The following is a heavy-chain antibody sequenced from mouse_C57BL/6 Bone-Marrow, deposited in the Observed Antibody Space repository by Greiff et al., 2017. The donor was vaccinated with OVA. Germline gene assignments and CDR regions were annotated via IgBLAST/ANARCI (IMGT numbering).Heavy chain of an antibody. CDR3: ARQAYYYGSSYWYFDV. D-gene: IGHD1-1*01. J-gene: IGHJ1*03. Sequence: VQPGASVKMSCKASGYTFTDYYMNWVKQSHGKSLEWIGVINPYNGGTSYNQTFKGKATLTVDKSSSTAYMELNSLTSEDSAVYYCARQAYYYGSSYWYFDVWGTGTTVTVSS. CDR2: INPYNGGT. CDR1: GYTFTDYY. V-gene: IGHV1-19*01.